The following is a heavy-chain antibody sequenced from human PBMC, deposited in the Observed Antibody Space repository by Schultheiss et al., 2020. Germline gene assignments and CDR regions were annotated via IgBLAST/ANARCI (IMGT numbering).Heavy chain of an antibody. CDR2: IYPGDSDT. J-gene: IGHJ6*02. V-gene: IGHV5-51*01. Sequence: KVSCKGSGYSFTSYWIGWVRQMPGKGLEWMGIIYPGDSDTRYSPSFQGQVTISADKSISTAYLQWSSLKASDTAMYYCARQFGGVGATGYYYYYGMDVWGQGTTVTVSS. D-gene: IGHD1-26*01. CDR1: GYSFTSYW. CDR3: ARQFGGVGATGYYYYYGMDV.